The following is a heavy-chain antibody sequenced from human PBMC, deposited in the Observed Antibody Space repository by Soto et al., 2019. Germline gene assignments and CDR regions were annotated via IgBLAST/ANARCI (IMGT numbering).Heavy chain of an antibody. V-gene: IGHV3-7*03. CDR3: AKGLPTVIVVVTHFDY. CDR1: GFTLTNYW. D-gene: IGHD3-22*01. Sequence: GGSLRLSCAVSGFTLTNYWMAWVRQAPGKGLEWVANIKPDGSLKSYVASVKGRFTISRDSANNSLYLQMNSLRAEDTAVYYCAKGLPTVIVVVTHFDYWGHGTLVTVSS. J-gene: IGHJ4*01. CDR2: IKPDGSLK.